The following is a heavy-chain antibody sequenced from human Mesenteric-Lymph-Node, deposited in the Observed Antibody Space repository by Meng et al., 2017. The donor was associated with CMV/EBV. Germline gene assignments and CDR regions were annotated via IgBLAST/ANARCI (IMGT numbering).Heavy chain of an antibody. Sequence: CKASGDTFSSHAISWVRQAPGQGLEWVGRIVPLLDTATYAQKLQGRVTITADKITNTAYMELHSLTSDDTGVYYCARVARSNSRTDLWGQGALVTVSS. V-gene: IGHV1-69*04. J-gene: IGHJ5*02. CDR2: IVPLLDTA. CDR1: GDTFSSHA. CDR3: ARVARSNSRTDL. D-gene: IGHD1-7*01.